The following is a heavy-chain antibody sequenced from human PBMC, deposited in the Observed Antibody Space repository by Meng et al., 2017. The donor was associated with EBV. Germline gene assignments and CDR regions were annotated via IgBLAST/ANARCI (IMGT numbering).Heavy chain of an antibody. CDR3: ARPFPSWQSPRLDPFGA. CDR2: VHYTGST. Sequence: QVQPQESGPGLVKPSEPLPVTCTVSVDSISRFYYWGWIRQPPGRGLEWIGSVHYTGSTYYSPSLKSRVTVSVDTSKNQFSLRLTSVTAADTAVYYCARPFPSWQSPRLDPFGAWGQGTMVTVSS. V-gene: IGHV4-39*01. J-gene: IGHJ5*02. CDR1: VDSISRFYY. D-gene: IGHD6-19*01.